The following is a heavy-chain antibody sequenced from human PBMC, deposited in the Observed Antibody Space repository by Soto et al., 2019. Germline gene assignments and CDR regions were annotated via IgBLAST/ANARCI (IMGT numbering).Heavy chain of an antibody. V-gene: IGHV4-59*02. CDR3: GRGLYYYYMDV. J-gene: IGHJ6*03. D-gene: IGHD3-10*01. CDR1: GGSVSGYY. Sequence: PSETLSLTCTVSGGSVSGYYWSWIRQPPGKGLEWIGYISYSGSTNYNPSLKSRLTISVDTSKNQFSLKLSSVTAADTAVYYCGRGLYYYYMDVWGKGTKVTVSS. CDR2: ISYSGST.